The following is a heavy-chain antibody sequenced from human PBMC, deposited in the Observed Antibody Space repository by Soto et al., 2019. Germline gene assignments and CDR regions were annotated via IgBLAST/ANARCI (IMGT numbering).Heavy chain of an antibody. D-gene: IGHD6-19*01. Sequence: EVQLVESGGGLVQPGGSLRLSCAASGFTFSSYEMNWVRQAPGKGLEWVSYISSSGSTIYYADSVKGRFTISRDNAKNSLYLQMNSLRAEDTAVYYCATSRGARVYYYYYGMDVWGQGTTVTVSS. CDR1: GFTFSSYE. CDR3: ATSRGARVYYYYYGMDV. CDR2: ISSSGSTI. J-gene: IGHJ6*02. V-gene: IGHV3-48*03.